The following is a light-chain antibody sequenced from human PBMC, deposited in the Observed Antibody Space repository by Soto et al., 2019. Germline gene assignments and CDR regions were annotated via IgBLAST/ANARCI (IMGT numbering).Light chain of an antibody. CDR1: QSLSGW. CDR2: KTS. CDR3: QQYNSYSRT. Sequence: DIQMTQSPSTLSASVGDRVTITCRASQSLSGWLALYQQKPVKAPNLLISKTSTLESGVPSRFSGSGSGTEFTLTISSLQPDDFATYYCQQYNSYSRTFGQGTKVDI. V-gene: IGKV1-5*03. J-gene: IGKJ1*01.